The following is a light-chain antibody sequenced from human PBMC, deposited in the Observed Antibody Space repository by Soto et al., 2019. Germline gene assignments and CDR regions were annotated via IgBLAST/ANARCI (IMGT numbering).Light chain of an antibody. Sequence: DIQMTQSPSSLSASVGDRVTITCRASKSISSYLNWYQQKPGKAPKLLIYAASSLQSGVPSRFSGSGSGTDFTLTISSLQPEDFATYYCQQSYSTPSGFGGGTKVEIK. CDR1: KSISSY. V-gene: IGKV1-39*01. CDR3: QQSYSTPSG. J-gene: IGKJ4*01. CDR2: AAS.